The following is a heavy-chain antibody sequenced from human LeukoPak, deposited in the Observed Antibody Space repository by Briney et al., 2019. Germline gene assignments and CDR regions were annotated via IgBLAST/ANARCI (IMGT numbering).Heavy chain of an antibody. CDR3: ARGRSGSYRYYYYYYMDV. Sequence: SETLSLTCTVSGGSISSYYWSWIRQPPGKGLEWIGYIYYSGSTNYNPSLKSRVTISVDTSKNQYSLKLSSVTAADTAVYYCARGRSGSYRYYYYYYMDVWGKGTTVTISS. V-gene: IGHV4-59*12. CDR1: GGSISSYY. CDR2: IYYSGST. D-gene: IGHD3-10*01. J-gene: IGHJ6*03.